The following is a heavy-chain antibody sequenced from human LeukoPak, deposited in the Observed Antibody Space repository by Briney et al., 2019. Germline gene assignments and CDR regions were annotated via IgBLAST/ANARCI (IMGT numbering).Heavy chain of an antibody. Sequence: SETLSLTCTVSGYSISSGYYWGWIRQPPGKGLEWIGSIYHSGSTYYNPSLKSRVTISVDTSKNQFSLKLSSVTAADTAVYYCARDVLAHPNWFDPWGQGTLVTVSS. D-gene: IGHD2-8*02. CDR1: GYSISSGYY. CDR2: IYHSGST. J-gene: IGHJ5*02. CDR3: ARDVLAHPNWFDP. V-gene: IGHV4-38-2*02.